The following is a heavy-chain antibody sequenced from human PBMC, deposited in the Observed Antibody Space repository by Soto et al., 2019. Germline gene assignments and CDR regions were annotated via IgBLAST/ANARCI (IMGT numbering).Heavy chain of an antibody. CDR3: AKSLLMTTADYYTDV. J-gene: IGHJ6*03. CDR2: ISYDGSNK. Sequence: GGSLRLSCAASGFTFSSYGMHWVRQAPGKGLEWVAVISYDGSNKYYADSVKGRFTISRDNSKNTLYLQMNSLRAEDTAVYYCAKSLLMTTADYYTDVWGKGTTVTVSS. D-gene: IGHD4-17*01. CDR1: GFTFSSYG. V-gene: IGHV3-30*18.